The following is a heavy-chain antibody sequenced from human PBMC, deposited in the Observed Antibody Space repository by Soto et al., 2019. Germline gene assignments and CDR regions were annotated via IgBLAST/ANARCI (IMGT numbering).Heavy chain of an antibody. CDR1: GFTFSSYD. Sequence: EVQLVESGGGLVQPGGSLRLSCAASGFTFSSYDMHWVRQATGKGLEWVSAIGTAGDTYYPGSVKGRFTISRENAKNSLYLQMNSLRAEDTAVYYCARGGSSHYYYGMDVWGQGTTVTVSS. CDR2: IGTAGDT. V-gene: IGHV3-13*01. D-gene: IGHD6-6*01. J-gene: IGHJ6*02. CDR3: ARGGSSHYYYGMDV.